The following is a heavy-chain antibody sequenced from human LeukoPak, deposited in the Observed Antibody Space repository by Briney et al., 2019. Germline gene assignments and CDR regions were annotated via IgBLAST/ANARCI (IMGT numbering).Heavy chain of an antibody. CDR1: GYTLTELS. Sequence: ASVKVSCKVSGYTLTELSMHWVRQAPGQGLEWMGIINPSGGSTSYAQKFQGRVTMTRDTSTSTVYMELSSLRSEDTAVYYCARDRIFEYSSTPGGYWGQGTLVTVSS. V-gene: IGHV1-46*01. J-gene: IGHJ4*02. CDR2: INPSGGST. CDR3: ARDRIFEYSSTPGGY. D-gene: IGHD6-6*01.